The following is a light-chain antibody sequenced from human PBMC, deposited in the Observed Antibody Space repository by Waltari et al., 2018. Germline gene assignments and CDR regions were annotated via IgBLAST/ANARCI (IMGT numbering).Light chain of an antibody. CDR3: SSYTSSSTPFCV. V-gene: IGLV2-14*01. CDR1: SRDVGGYNY. Sequence: QSALTQPASVSGSPGQSITISCTGTSRDVGGYNYVSWYQQHPGKAPKLMIYEVSNRPSGVSNRFSGSKSGNTASLTISGLQAEDEADYYCSSYTSSSTPFCVFGTGTKVTVL. CDR2: EVS. J-gene: IGLJ1*01.